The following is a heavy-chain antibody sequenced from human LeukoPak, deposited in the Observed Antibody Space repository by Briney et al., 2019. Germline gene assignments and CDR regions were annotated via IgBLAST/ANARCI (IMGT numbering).Heavy chain of an antibody. D-gene: IGHD3-16*02. CDR2: IYPGDSDT. Sequence: GESLKISCKGSGYSFTSYWIDWVRQMPGKGLEWMGSIYPGDSDTRYSPSFQGQVTISADKSISTAYLQWSSLKASDTAMYYCARQGGDYVWGSYRYTEFDYWGQGTLVTVSS. CDR3: ARQGGDYVWGSYRYTEFDY. J-gene: IGHJ4*02. CDR1: GYSFTSYW. V-gene: IGHV5-51*01.